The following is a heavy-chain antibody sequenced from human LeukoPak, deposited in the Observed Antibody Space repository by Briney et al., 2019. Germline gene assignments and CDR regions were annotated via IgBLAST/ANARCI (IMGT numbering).Heavy chain of an antibody. J-gene: IGHJ4*02. CDR2: IKQDGSEK. D-gene: IGHD1-26*01. Sequence: PGGSLRLSCAASGLSFSSYWMSWFRQAPGKGLEWVANIKQDGSEKYHVDSVKGRFTVSRDNAKNLLYLQLNSLRAEDTAVYYCAKLQWESPDHWGQGTLVTVSS. CDR1: GLSFSSYW. CDR3: AKLQWESPDH. V-gene: IGHV3-7*03.